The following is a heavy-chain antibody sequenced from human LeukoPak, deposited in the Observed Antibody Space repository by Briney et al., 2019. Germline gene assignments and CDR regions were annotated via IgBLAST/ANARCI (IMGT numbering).Heavy chain of an antibody. CDR2: INHSGST. V-gene: IGHV4-34*01. D-gene: IGHD2-8*01. J-gene: IGHJ3*02. Sequence: SETLSLTCAVYGGSFSGYYWSWIRQPPGKGLEWIGEINHSGSTNYNPSLKSRVTISVDTSKNQFSLKLSSVTAADTAVYYCASSEEGLSKHDAFDIWGQGTMVTVSS. CDR1: GGSFSGYY. CDR3: ASSEEGLSKHDAFDI.